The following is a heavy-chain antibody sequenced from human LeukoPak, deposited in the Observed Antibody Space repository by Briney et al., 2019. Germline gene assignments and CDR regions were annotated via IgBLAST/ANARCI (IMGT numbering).Heavy chain of an antibody. CDR1: GGSISSYY. CDR2: IYYSGST. V-gene: IGHV4-59*01. CDR3: AGGPPAKPGTGYYYGMDV. Sequence: SETLSLTCTVSGGSISSYYWSWIRQPPGKGLEWIGYIYYSGSTNYNPSLKSRVTISVDTSKNQFSLKLSSVTAADTAVYYCAGGPPAKPGTGYYYGMDVWGKGTTVTVSS. D-gene: IGHD1-14*01. J-gene: IGHJ6*04.